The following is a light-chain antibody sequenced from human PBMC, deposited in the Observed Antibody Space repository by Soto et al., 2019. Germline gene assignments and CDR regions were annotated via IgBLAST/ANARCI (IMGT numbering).Light chain of an antibody. CDR2: DAS. CDR3: QQRSNWPPKIN. V-gene: IGKV3-11*01. J-gene: IGKJ5*01. Sequence: EIVLAQSPATLSLSPGERATLSCRASQSVSIYLAWYQQKPGQAPRLLIYDASNRATGIPARFSGSWSGTDFTLTISSLEPEDFAVYYCQQRSNWPPKINFGQGTRLEIK. CDR1: QSVSIY.